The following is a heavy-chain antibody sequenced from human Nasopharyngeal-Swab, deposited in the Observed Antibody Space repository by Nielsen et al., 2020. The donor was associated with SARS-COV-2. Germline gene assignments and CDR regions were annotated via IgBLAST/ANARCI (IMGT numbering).Heavy chain of an antibody. V-gene: IGHV1-24*01. J-gene: IGHJ6*02. CDR1: GGTFSSYA. D-gene: IGHD6-19*01. CDR2: FDPEDGET. CDR3: ATGPAVADQYYYYYGMDV. Sequence: ASVKVSCKASGGTFSSYAISWVRQAPGKGLEWMGGFDPEDGETIYAQKFQGRVTMTEDTSTDTAYMELSSLRSEDTAVYYCATGPAVADQYYYYYGMDVWGQGTLVTVSS.